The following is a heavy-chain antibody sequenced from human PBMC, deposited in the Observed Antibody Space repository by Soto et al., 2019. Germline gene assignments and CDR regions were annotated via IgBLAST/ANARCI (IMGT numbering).Heavy chain of an antibody. CDR3: ARDLPLSENFERPRPIDL. D-gene: IGHD3-9*01. Sequence: PGGSLRLSCAASGFSVSRKFMTWVRQAPGKGLEWVPVLYSNGNTYYADSVQGRFTISRDDYRNTVHLHMNNLRAEDTAVYYCARDLPLSENFERPRPIDLWGQGTLVTVS. J-gene: IGHJ5*02. CDR2: LYSNGNT. V-gene: IGHV3-53*01. CDR1: GFSVSRKF.